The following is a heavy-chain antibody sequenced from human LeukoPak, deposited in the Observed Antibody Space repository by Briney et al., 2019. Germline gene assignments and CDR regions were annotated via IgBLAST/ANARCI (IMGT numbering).Heavy chain of an antibody. Sequence: GASVKVSCKASGYTFTSYGISWVRQAPGQGLEWMGWISAYNGNTNYAQKLQGRVTMTTDTSTSTAYMELRSLRSDDTAVYYCARVGGGYYYDSSGYYFDYWGQGTLVTVSS. V-gene: IGHV1-18*01. J-gene: IGHJ4*02. CDR1: GYTFTSYG. CDR3: ARVGGGYYYDSSGYYFDY. CDR2: ISAYNGNT. D-gene: IGHD3-22*01.